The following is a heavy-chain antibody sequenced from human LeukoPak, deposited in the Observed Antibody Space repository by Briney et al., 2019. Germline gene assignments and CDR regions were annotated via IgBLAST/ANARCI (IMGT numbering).Heavy chain of an antibody. CDR3: AREKIVVVPAAPLRYFDL. D-gene: IGHD2-2*01. J-gene: IGHJ2*01. Sequence: SETLSLTCTVSGGSISSYYWSWIRQPPGKGLEWIGYIYYSGSTNYNPSLKSRVTISVDTSKNQFSLKLSSVTAADTAVYYCAREKIVVVPAAPLRYFDLWGRGTLVTVSS. V-gene: IGHV4-59*01. CDR2: IYYSGST. CDR1: GGSISSYY.